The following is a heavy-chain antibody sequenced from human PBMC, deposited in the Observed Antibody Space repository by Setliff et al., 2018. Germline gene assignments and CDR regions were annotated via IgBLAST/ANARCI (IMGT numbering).Heavy chain of an antibody. CDR1: GGSISSGDYY. J-gene: IGHJ4*02. Sequence: SSETLSLTCTVSGGSISSGDYYWSWIRQPPGKGLEWIGYIYSSGSTYYNPSLKSRVSISVDTSKNQFSLKPSSVTAADTAVYYCARESRYYYDNLGTLDYWGQGTLVTVSS. CDR3: ARESRYYYDNLGTLDY. V-gene: IGHV4-30-4*08. D-gene: IGHD3-22*01. CDR2: IYSSGST.